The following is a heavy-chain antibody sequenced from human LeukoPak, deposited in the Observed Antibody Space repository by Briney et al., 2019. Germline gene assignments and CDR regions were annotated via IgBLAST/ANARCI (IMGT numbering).Heavy chain of an antibody. CDR2: MNPNSGNT. D-gene: IGHD6-13*01. J-gene: IGHJ6*02. V-gene: IGHV1-8*01. CDR3: AKEASSSWYYYYYGMDV. Sequence: GASVKVSCKASGYTFTSYDINWVRQATGQGLEWMGWMNPNSGNTGYAQKFQGRVTMTRNTSISTAYMGLSSLRSEDTAVYYCAKEASSSWYYYYYGMDVWGQGTTVTVSS. CDR1: GYTFTSYD.